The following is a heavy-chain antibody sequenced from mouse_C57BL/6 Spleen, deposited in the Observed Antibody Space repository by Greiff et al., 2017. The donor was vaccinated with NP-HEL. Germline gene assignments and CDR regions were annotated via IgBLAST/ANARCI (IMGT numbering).Heavy chain of an antibody. CDR1: GFTFSAYG. J-gene: IGHJ1*03. V-gene: IGHV5-17*01. CDR3: ARLSPYWYFDV. Sequence: EVHLVESGGGLVKPGGSLKLSCAASGFTFSAYGMHWVRQAPEKGLEWVAYISSGSSTIYYADTVKGRFTISRDNAKNTLFLQMTSLRAEDTAMYYCARLSPYWYFDVWGTGTTVTVSS. CDR2: ISSGSSTI.